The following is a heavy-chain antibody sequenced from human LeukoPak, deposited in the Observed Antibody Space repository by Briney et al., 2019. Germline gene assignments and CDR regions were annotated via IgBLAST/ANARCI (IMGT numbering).Heavy chain of an antibody. D-gene: IGHD3-9*01. Sequence: ASVKVSCKASGYTFTSYDINWVRQATGQGLEWMGWMNPNSGNTGYALKFQGRVTMTRNTSISTAYMELGSLRSEDTAVYYCARLGGLRYFDWLSTDNWFDPWGQGTLVTVSS. J-gene: IGHJ5*02. V-gene: IGHV1-8*01. CDR2: MNPNSGNT. CDR3: ARLGGLRYFDWLSTDNWFDP. CDR1: GYTFTSYD.